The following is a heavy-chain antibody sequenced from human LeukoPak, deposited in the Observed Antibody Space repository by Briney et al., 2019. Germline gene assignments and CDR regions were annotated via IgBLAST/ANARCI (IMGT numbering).Heavy chain of an antibody. V-gene: IGHV1-2*02. D-gene: IGHD1-26*01. CDR2: INPSSGGT. J-gene: IGHJ4*02. CDR1: GYTFTGYY. Sequence: ASVKVSCKASGYTFTGYYMHWVRQAPGQGLEWMGWINPSSGGTNYAQKFQGRVTMTRDTSISTAYMELSRLRSDDTAVYYCASSGSYFPLFDYWGQGTLVTVSS. CDR3: ASSGSYFPLFDY.